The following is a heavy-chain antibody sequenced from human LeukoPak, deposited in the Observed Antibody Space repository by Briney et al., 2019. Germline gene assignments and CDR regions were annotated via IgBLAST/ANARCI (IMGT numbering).Heavy chain of an antibody. CDR3: ARTIIGIYGSFEYYFDL. V-gene: IGHV3-11*01. CDR1: GFTFSDNY. Sequence: GGSLRLSCAASGFTFSDNYMSWIRQAPGKGLEGGSFISISGATIHYADSVRDRLTISRDKDKNSLYLQMNSLRAEDTAMYYCARTIIGIYGSFEYYFDLWGQGTLVTVSS. D-gene: IGHD3-16*01. CDR2: ISISGATI. J-gene: IGHJ4*02.